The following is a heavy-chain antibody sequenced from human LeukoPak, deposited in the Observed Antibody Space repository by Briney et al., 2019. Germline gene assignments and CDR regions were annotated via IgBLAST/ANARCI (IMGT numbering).Heavy chain of an antibody. V-gene: IGHV3-30*02. D-gene: IGHD3-3*01. Sequence: GGSLRLSCAASGFTFSSYGMHWVRQAPGKGLEWVAFIRYDGSNKYYAGSVKGRFTISRDNSKNTLYLQMNSLRAEDTAVYYCAKDIYDFWSGYLSYDAFDIWGQGTMVTVSS. J-gene: IGHJ3*02. CDR3: AKDIYDFWSGYLSYDAFDI. CDR1: GFTFSSYG. CDR2: IRYDGSNK.